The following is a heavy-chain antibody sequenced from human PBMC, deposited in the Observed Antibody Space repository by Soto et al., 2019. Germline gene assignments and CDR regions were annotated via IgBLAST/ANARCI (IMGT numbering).Heavy chain of an antibody. J-gene: IGHJ6*03. CDR3: ARESGGATATLDYYYFYMDV. V-gene: IGHV1-2*04. CDR2: INPNSGAT. D-gene: IGHD5-12*01. Sequence: QVQLVQSGAEVRKPGASVTVSCRTSGDTFSDYYIHWVRQAPGQGLEWMGWINPNSGATNYEQKFRGWVTMTRETSIRTVYMQLSRLRSDDTAVYYCARESGGATATLDYYYFYMDVWGTGTTVTVSS. CDR1: GDTFSDYY.